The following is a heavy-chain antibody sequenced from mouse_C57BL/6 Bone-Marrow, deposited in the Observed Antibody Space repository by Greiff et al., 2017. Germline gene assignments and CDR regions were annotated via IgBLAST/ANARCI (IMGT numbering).Heavy chain of an antibody. Sequence: VQLQQSGAELVRPGASVKLSCTASGFNIKDDYMHWVKQRPEQGLEWIGWIDPENGDTEYASKFQGKATITADTSSNTAYLQLSSLTAEDTAVYYCTKGYYGSSRFAYGGQGTLVTVSA. J-gene: IGHJ3*01. CDR1: GFNIKDDY. D-gene: IGHD1-1*01. CDR3: TKGYYGSSRFAY. V-gene: IGHV14-4*01. CDR2: IDPENGDT.